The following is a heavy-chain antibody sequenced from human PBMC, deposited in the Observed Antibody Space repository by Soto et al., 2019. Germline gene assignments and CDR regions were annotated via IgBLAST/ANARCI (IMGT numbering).Heavy chain of an antibody. Sequence: GSLRLSCAASGFTFSSYEMNWVRQAPGKGLEWVSYISSSGSTIYYADSVKGRFTISRDNAKNSLYLQMNSLRAEDTAVYYCARDQEYGDYEVEYYYYGMDVWGQGTTVTVSS. V-gene: IGHV3-48*03. D-gene: IGHD4-17*01. J-gene: IGHJ6*02. CDR2: ISSSGSTI. CDR1: GFTFSSYE. CDR3: ARDQEYGDYEVEYYYYGMDV.